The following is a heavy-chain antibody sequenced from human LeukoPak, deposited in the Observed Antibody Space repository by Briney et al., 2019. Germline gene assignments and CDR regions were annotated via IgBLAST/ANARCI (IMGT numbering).Heavy chain of an antibody. CDR1: CGSINSYY. V-gene: IGHV4-34*01. CDR2: INHSGST. CDR3: ARPQYYYDSSGPSDAFDI. J-gene: IGHJ3*02. D-gene: IGHD3-22*01. Sequence: SETLSLTCTVSCGSINSYYWSWIRQPPGKGLEWIGEINHSGSTNYNPSLKSRVTISVDTSKNQFSLKLSSVTAADTTVYYCARPQYYYDSSGPSDAFDIWGQGTMVTVSS.